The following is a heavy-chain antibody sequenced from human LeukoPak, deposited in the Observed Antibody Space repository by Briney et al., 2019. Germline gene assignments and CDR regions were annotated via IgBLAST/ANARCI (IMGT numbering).Heavy chain of an antibody. CDR3: ARAYGSYNWFDP. CDR1: GFTFSSYG. Sequence: GGSLRLSCAASGFTFSSYGMHWVRQAPGKGLEWVAVISYDGSNKYYADSVKGRFTISRDNSKNTLYLQMNSLRAEDTAVYYCARAYGSYNWFDPWGQGTLVTVSS. V-gene: IGHV3-30*03. D-gene: IGHD1-26*01. J-gene: IGHJ5*02. CDR2: ISYDGSNK.